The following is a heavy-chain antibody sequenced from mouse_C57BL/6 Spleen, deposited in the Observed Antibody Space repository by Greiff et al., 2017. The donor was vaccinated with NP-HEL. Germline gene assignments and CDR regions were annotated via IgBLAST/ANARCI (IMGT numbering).Heavy chain of an antibody. Sequence: QVQLQQSGAELVKPGASVKLSCKASGYAFSSYWMNWVKQRPGKGLEWIGQIYPGDGDTNYNGKFKGKATLTADKSSSTAYMQLSSLTSEDSAVYFCATLPLQPLFADWGQGTLVTVSA. D-gene: IGHD6-1*01. V-gene: IGHV1-80*01. CDR1: GYAFSSYW. J-gene: IGHJ3*01. CDR2: IYPGDGDT. CDR3: ATLPLQPLFAD.